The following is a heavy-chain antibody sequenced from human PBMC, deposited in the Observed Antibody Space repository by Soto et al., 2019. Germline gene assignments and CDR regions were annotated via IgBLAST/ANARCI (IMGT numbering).Heavy chain of an antibody. CDR1: GYIFTTYG. V-gene: IGHV1-18*01. D-gene: IGHD1-1*01. CDR3: ASHDPGARFDP. CDR2: ISTDSGYT. J-gene: IGHJ5*02. Sequence: QIQLVQSGGEVERPGASVTVSCEASGYIFTTYGLSWVRQTPAHGLEWMGWISTDSGYTQYSQLLQGRVTMTRDTSISTAYMELSSLRSDDTAVYYCASHDPGARFDPWGQGTLVIVSS.